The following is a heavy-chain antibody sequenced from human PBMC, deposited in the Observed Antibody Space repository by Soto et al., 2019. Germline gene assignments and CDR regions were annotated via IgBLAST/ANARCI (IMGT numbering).Heavy chain of an antibody. Sequence: SLRLSCISSGFTFRTYTMNWVRQAPGKGLEWVSGIRGFSPYTFYAESVKGRYTISRDNAKNSLYLQMNSLRAEDTAVYYCARARRPTAHDSYFYALDVWGEGTTVTVPS. CDR2: IRGFSPYT. J-gene: IGHJ6*04. CDR3: ARARRPTAHDSYFYALDV. D-gene: IGHD1-1*01. CDR1: GFTFRTYT. V-gene: IGHV3-21*04.